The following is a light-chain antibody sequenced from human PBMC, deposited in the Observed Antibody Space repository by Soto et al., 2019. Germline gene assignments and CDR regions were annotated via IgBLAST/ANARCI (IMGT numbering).Light chain of an antibody. CDR3: SSYTSSSTLV. CDR2: EVS. V-gene: IGLV2-14*01. CDR1: SSDVGGYNY. J-gene: IGLJ1*01. Sequence: QSALTQPASVSGSPGQSITISCTGTSSDVGGYNYVSWYQQHPGKAPKLMIYEVSNRPSGVSNRFSGSKSGNTASLTIPGLQAEDEADYYCSSYTSSSTLVFGTGTNSPS.